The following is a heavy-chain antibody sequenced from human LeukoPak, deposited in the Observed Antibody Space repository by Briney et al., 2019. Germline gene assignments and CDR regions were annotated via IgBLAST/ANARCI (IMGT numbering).Heavy chain of an antibody. Sequence: GGSLRLSCAASGFTFSSYAMHWVRQAPGKGLEYVSAISSNGGSTYYANSVKGRFTISRDSSKNTLYLQMGSLRAEDMAVYYCARYSGSYDYWGQGTLVTVSS. D-gene: IGHD1-26*01. CDR2: ISSNGGST. CDR3: ARYSGSYDY. J-gene: IGHJ4*02. CDR1: GFTFSSYA. V-gene: IGHV3-64*01.